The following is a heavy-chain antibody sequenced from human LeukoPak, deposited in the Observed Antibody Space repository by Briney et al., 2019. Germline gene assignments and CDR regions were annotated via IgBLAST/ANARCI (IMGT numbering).Heavy chain of an antibody. D-gene: IGHD2-15*01. CDR2: IIPIFGTA. CDR1: GGTFSSYA. V-gene: IGHV1-69*13. J-gene: IGHJ6*04. CDR3: ARDRDCSGGSCYSPDYGMDV. Sequence: ASLKVSCKASGGTFSSYAISWVRQAPGQGLEWMGGIIPIFGTANYAQKFQGRVTITADESTSTAYMELSSLRSEDTAVYYCARDRDCSGGSCYSPDYGMDVWGKGTTVTVSS.